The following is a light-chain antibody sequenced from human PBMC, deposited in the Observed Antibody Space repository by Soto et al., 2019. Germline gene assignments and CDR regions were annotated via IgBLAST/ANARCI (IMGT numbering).Light chain of an antibody. CDR2: DAS. J-gene: IGKJ1*01. Sequence: DIPMTQSPSTLSASVGDRVTITCRASQSISSWLAWYQQKPGKAPKLLIYDASSLESGVPSRFSGNGSGTEFTLTISSRQPDDFATYYCQQYNSYSWTFGQGTKVEIK. CDR1: QSISSW. V-gene: IGKV1-5*01. CDR3: QQYNSYSWT.